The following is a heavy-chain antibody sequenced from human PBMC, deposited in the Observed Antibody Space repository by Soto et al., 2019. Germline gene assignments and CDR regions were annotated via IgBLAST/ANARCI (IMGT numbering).Heavy chain of an antibody. D-gene: IGHD2-15*01. CDR3: ARVSRGYFDS. J-gene: IGHJ4*02. Sequence: QVQLQQWGAGLLKPSETLSLACAVYGGSFRSYFWSWIRQSPGKGLEWIGEINHSGTANYNPSLGSRVTISVDKSKKQFPLKLNSVSAADTAVYYCARVSRGYFDSWGQGTLVTVSS. V-gene: IGHV4-34*02. CDR2: INHSGTA. CDR1: GGSFRSYF.